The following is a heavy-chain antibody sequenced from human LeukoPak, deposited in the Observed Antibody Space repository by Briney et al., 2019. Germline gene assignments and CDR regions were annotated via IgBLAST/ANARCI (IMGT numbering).Heavy chain of an antibody. CDR3: ARSSSYGDFDY. CDR1: GFTVSSNY. J-gene: IGHJ4*02. V-gene: IGHV3-53*01. D-gene: IGHD6-13*01. CDR2: IYSDGST. Sequence: QAGGSLRLSCAASGFTVSSNYMSWVRQAPGKGLEWVSVIYSDGSTYYADSVKGRFTISRDNSKNTLYLQMNSLRAEDTAVYYCARSSSYGDFDYWGQGTLVTVSS.